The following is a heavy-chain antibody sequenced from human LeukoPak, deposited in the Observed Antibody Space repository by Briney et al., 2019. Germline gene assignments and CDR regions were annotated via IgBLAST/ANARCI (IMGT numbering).Heavy chain of an antibody. D-gene: IGHD3-22*01. V-gene: IGHV3-11*04. CDR3: ARSEGDYYDSSGYYYPRYYFDY. CDR2: ISSSGSAI. J-gene: IGHJ4*02. Sequence: GGSLRLSCAASGFTFSDYYMSWIRQAPGKGLEWVSYISSSGSAIYYADSVKGRFTISRDNAKNSLYLQMNSLRAEATAVYYCARSEGDYYDSSGYYYPRYYFDYWGQGTLVTVSS. CDR1: GFTFSDYY.